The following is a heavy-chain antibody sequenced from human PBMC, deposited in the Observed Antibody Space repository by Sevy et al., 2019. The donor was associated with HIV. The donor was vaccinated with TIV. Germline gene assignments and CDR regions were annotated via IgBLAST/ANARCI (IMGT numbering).Heavy chain of an antibody. V-gene: IGHV3-48*01. CDR3: AREGGYSDQGMDV. D-gene: IGHD5-12*01. CDR1: GFTFSNYN. Sequence: GGSLRLSCAASGFTFSNYNMNWVRQAPGKGLEWDSYISSSSNTIYYADSVKGRFTISRDNDRNSLYLEMNSLRAEDTAVYYCAREGGYSDQGMDVWGLGTTVTVSS. J-gene: IGHJ6*02. CDR2: ISSSSNTI.